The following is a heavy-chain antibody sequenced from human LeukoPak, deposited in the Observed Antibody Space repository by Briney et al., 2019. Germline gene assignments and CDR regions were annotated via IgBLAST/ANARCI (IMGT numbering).Heavy chain of an antibody. D-gene: IGHD6-19*01. V-gene: IGHV1-2*02. CDR2: MNPNSGGT. CDR1: GYTFTAYY. CDR3: ARQASNSSGWYPVDD. J-gene: IGHJ4*02. Sequence: ASVKDSCKTSGYTFTAYYIHWLRQAPGQGLEWMGWMNPNSGGTKYAQTFQGRVTLTRDTSISTAYLELSSLTSDDTAVYFCARQASNSSGWYPVDDWGQGTLVTVSS.